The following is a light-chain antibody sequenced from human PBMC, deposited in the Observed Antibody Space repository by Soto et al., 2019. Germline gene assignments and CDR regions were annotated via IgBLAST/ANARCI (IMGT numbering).Light chain of an antibody. J-gene: IGKJ3*01. V-gene: IGKV3-20*01. CDR3: HQYGLSPMVT. CDR2: GAS. CDR1: QSLTSNY. Sequence: IVLTQSPGTLSLSPGERATLSCRASQSLTSNYLAWYQHKPGQAPRLLIYGASTRATGIPDRFSGSGSGTDFTLTISTLEPEDFALYYCHQYGLSPMVTFGPGTKVDIK.